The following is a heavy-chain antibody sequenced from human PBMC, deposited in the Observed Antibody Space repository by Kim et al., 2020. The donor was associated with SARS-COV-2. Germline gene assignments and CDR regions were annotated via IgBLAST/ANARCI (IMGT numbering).Heavy chain of an antibody. J-gene: IGHJ4*02. CDR3: AGDRGYGHHDY. CDR2: IYHSGRA. D-gene: IGHD5-12*01. Sequence: SETLSLTCAVSGVSITIDDYSWSWIRQPPGKGLEWIGYIYHSGRAFYNPSLKSRVAMSVDTSVDQFSLRPSSVTAADTAVYYCAGDRGYGHHDYWGQGMLVTVSS. CDR1: GVSITIDDYS. V-gene: IGHV4-30-2*01.